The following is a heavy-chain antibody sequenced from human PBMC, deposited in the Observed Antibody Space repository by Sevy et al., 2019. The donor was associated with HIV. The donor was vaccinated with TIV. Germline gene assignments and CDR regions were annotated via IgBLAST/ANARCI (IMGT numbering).Heavy chain of an antibody. D-gene: IGHD3-16*01. J-gene: IGHJ6*03. CDR1: GFTFSSYG. V-gene: IGHV3-23*01. CDR3: AIDEYKPSVGDENYYYYYMAV. Sequence: GGSLRLSCAASGFTFSSYGMSWVRQAPGKGLQWVSAISGSGGSTYYADSVKGRFTISRDNSKNTLYLQMNSLRGEDTAVYYCAIDEYKPSVGDENYYYYYMAVWGKRTTVTVSS. CDR2: ISGSGGST.